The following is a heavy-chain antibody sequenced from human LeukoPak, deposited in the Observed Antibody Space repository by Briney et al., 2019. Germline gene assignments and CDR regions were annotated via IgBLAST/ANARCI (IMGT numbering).Heavy chain of an antibody. J-gene: IGHJ4*02. CDR2: IYSGGTT. Sequence: HAGGSLRLSCAVSGFTVSGNYMSWVRQAPGKGLEWVSLIYSGGTTYYADSVKGRFTISRDNSKNTLYLQMNSLRAEDTAVYYCAKVPLSSGGVVGYWGQGTLVTVSS. D-gene: IGHD6-6*01. V-gene: IGHV3-53*01. CDR1: GFTVSGNY. CDR3: AKVPLSSGGVVGY.